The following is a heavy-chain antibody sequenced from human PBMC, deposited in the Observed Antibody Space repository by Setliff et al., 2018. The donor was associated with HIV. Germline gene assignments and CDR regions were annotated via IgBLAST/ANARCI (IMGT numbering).Heavy chain of an antibody. Sequence: GGSLRLSCAGSGFMFSDYWLHWVRQAPGKGLEWVADIKDDESEKYYVDSVRGRFTISRDNAKNSLYLQMNSLRAEDTAIYYCATDFSISAWGQGTLVTVSS. CDR2: IKDDESEK. D-gene: IGHD2-2*01. CDR1: GFMFSDYW. J-gene: IGHJ1*01. CDR3: ATDFSISA. V-gene: IGHV3-7*01.